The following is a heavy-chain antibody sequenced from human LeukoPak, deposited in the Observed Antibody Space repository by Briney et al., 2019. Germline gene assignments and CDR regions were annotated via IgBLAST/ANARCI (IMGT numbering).Heavy chain of an antibody. J-gene: IGHJ6*03. CDR2: IRYDGSNK. Sequence: GGALSLSCAASGFTFSSYGMQGVRQAPGKGLEGVAFIRYDGSNKYYADSVKGRFTISRDNSKNTLYLEMKSPRAEDTAVYYCAKVGSGSPSYYYYYIDVWGKGATVTISS. CDR3: AKVGSGSPSYYYYYIDV. CDR1: GFTFSSYG. D-gene: IGHD3-10*01. V-gene: IGHV3-30*02.